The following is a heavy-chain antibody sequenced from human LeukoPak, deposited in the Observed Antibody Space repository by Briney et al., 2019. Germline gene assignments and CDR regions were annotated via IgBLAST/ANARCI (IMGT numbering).Heavy chain of an antibody. Sequence: PGGSLRLSCAASGFTFSSYSMNWVRQAPGKGLEWVSYISSSSSTIYYADSVKGRFTISRDNAKNSLCLQMNSLRAEDTAVYYCAKDGAFIVVVPAATNWFDPWGQGTLVTVSS. D-gene: IGHD2-2*01. CDR3: AKDGAFIVVVPAATNWFDP. V-gene: IGHV3-48*01. J-gene: IGHJ5*02. CDR2: ISSSSSTI. CDR1: GFTFSSYS.